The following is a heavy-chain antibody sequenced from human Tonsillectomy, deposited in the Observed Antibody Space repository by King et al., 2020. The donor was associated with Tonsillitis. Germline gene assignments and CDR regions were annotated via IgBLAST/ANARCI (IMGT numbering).Heavy chain of an antibody. CDR1: GFTFSNYW. J-gene: IGHJ4*02. D-gene: IGHD3-3*01. CDR2: IDQDGSEK. V-gene: IGHV3-7*01. CDR3: TTFWSGYFHY. Sequence: VQLVESGGGLVQPGGSLRLSCAASGFTFSNYWMSWVRQAPGKGLEWVANIDQDGSEKFYVDSVKGRFTISRDNAKNSLYLQMNSLRAEDTAVYFCTTFWSGYFHYWGQATLVTVSS.